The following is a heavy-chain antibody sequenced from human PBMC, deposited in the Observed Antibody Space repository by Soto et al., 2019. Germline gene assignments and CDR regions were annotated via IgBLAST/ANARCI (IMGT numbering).Heavy chain of an antibody. Sequence: QVQLVQSGAEVKKPGASVKVSCEASGYPFTSYGISWVRQAPGQGLEWMGWISASNGNTEYAQKLQDRVTMSTDTSTSTAYMELRSLRSDDTAVYYCARDYPSEYPGSSRPPLDYWGQGTLVTISS. CDR1: GYPFTSYG. J-gene: IGHJ4*02. CDR3: ARDYPSEYPGSSRPPLDY. V-gene: IGHV1-18*01. CDR2: ISASNGNT. D-gene: IGHD6-6*01.